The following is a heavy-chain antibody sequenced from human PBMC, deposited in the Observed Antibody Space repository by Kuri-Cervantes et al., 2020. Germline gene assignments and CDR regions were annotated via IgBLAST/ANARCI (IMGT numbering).Heavy chain of an antibody. Sequence: GESLKISCVASGFTFSSYAMSWARQAPGKGLEWVSVLTGNGDDTLYAESVTGRFTVSRDNSKNTLYLQMNSLRVEDTAVYFCAKGGGERSSGDCSSRVLMSWGQGTLVTVSS. J-gene: IGHJ4*02. CDR1: GFTFSSYA. CDR2: LTGNGDDT. D-gene: IGHD2-21*02. CDR3: AKGGGERSSGDCSSRVLMS. V-gene: IGHV3-23*01.